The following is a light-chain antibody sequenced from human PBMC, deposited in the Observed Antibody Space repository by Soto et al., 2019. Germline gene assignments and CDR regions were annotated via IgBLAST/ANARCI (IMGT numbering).Light chain of an antibody. Sequence: QSVLTQPASVSGSPGQSITISCTGTSSDVGGYNSVSWYQQYPGKAPKLIIYDVSYRPSGISDRFSGSKSGNTASLTVSGLQAEDEADYYCSSYASINTRVFGGGTKVTVL. CDR2: DVS. CDR3: SSYASINTRV. J-gene: IGLJ3*02. V-gene: IGLV2-14*01. CDR1: SSDVGGYNS.